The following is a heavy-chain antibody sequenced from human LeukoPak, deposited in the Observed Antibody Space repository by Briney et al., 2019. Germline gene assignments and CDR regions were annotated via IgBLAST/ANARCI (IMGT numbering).Heavy chain of an antibody. D-gene: IGHD3-10*01. Sequence: GASVKVSCKASGYTFTSYGISWVRQAPGQGLEWMGWISAYNGNTNYAQKLQGRVTMTTDTSTSTAYMELRSLRSDDTAVYYCARDLSPGFGPDAFDIWGQGTMVTVSS. CDR2: ISAYNGNT. J-gene: IGHJ3*02. CDR1: GYTFTSYG. V-gene: IGHV1-18*01. CDR3: ARDLSPGFGPDAFDI.